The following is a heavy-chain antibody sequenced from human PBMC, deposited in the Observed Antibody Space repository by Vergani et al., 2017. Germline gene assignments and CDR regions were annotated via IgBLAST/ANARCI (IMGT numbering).Heavy chain of an antibody. D-gene: IGHD3-10*01. V-gene: IGHV4-59*01. CDR1: GGSMSGYY. Sequence: QLQLQESGPGLVKPSETLSLTCTVSGGSMSGYYWSWIRQPPGKELEWIGYMYHSGSTNYNPSLETLVTISGDTSKNQFSQKLNSVTAADTAVYYCGRVADFYGLGSRLLDLWGQGILVTVSS. CDR3: GRVADFYGLGSRLLDL. CDR2: MYHSGST. J-gene: IGHJ5*02.